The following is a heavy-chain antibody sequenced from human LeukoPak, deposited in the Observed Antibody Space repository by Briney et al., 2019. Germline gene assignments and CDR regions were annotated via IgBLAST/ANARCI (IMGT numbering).Heavy chain of an antibody. J-gene: IGHJ4*02. D-gene: IGHD6-19*01. Sequence: GGSLRLSCAASGFIFDDYGMGWVRQAPGKGLEWVSVIYSGGSTYYADSVKGRFTISRDNSMNTLYLQMNSLRADDTAVYYCARSPSAVAGHMYFFDYWGQGTLVTVSS. CDR1: GFIFDDYG. CDR3: ARSPSAVAGHMYFFDY. CDR2: IYSGGST. V-gene: IGHV3-53*01.